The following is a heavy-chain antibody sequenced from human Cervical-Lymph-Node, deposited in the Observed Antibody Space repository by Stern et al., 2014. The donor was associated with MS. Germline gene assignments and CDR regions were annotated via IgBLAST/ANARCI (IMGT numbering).Heavy chain of an antibody. J-gene: IGHJ6*02. CDR2: IYWDNDK. D-gene: IGHD4-17*01. V-gene: IGHV2-5*02. CDR3: AHSTVTFDEAYGLDV. Sequence: ESGPTLVKPTQTLTLTCTFSGFSLTTDGVGVHWIRQPPGKALEWLAVIYWDNDKRYSPSLKTRLTITKDTSKNQVVLIMTNMDPVDTATYYCAHSTVTFDEAYGLDVWGQGTTVTVSS. CDR1: GFSLTTDGVG.